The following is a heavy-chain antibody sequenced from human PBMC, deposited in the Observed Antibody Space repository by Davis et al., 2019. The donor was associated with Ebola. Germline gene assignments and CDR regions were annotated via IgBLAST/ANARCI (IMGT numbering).Heavy chain of an antibody. V-gene: IGHV3-30*04. CDR3: ARDGQQLDPDLIAVAENNWFDP. CDR1: GFTFSSYA. Sequence: GGSLRLSCAASGFTFSSYAMHWVRQAPGKGLEWVAVISYDGSNKYYADSVKGRFTISRDNSKNTLYLQMNSLRAEDTAVYYCARDGQQLDPDLIAVAENNWFDPWGQGTLVTVSS. D-gene: IGHD6-19*01. CDR2: ISYDGSNK. J-gene: IGHJ5*02.